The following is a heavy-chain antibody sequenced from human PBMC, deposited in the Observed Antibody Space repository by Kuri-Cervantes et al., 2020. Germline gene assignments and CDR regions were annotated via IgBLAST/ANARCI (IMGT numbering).Heavy chain of an antibody. CDR3: ANDRGGSA. CDR2: INWNGGST. CDR1: GFTFDDYG. Sequence: GESLKISCAASGFTFDDYGMSWVRQAPGKGLEWVSGINWNGGSTGYADSVKGRFTISRDNSKSTLYLQMNSLRAEDTAVYYCANDRGGSAWGQGTLVTVSS. D-gene: IGHD3-10*01. V-gene: IGHV3-20*04. J-gene: IGHJ5*02.